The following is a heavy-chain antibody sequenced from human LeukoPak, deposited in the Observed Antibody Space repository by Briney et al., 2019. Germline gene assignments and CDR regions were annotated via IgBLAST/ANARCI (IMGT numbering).Heavy chain of an antibody. CDR2: IRNKANSYTT. V-gene: IGHV3-72*01. CDR3: AREIGVAEEGFDI. J-gene: IGHJ3*02. Sequence: GGSLRLSCAASGFTFSDHYMDWVRQAPGKGLEWVGRIRNKANSYTTEYAASVKGRFTISRDDSKNSLYLQMNSLKCEDTAVYYCAREIGVAEEGFDIWGQGTMVTVSS. CDR1: GFTFSDHY. D-gene: IGHD3-3*01.